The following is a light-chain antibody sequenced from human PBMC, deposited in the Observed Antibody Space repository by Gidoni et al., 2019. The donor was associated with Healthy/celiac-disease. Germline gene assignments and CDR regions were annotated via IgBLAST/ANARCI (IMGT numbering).Light chain of an antibody. CDR1: QRISSY. J-gene: IGKJ2*01. CDR2: AAS. V-gene: IGKV1-39*01. Sequence: DIQMTQSPSSLSASVGDRVTITCRASQRISSYLYWYQQKPGKAPKLLIYAASSLQSGVPSRFSGSGSGTDFTLTITSLQPEDFATYYCQQSYSTFYTFGQGTKLEIK. CDR3: QQSYSTFYT.